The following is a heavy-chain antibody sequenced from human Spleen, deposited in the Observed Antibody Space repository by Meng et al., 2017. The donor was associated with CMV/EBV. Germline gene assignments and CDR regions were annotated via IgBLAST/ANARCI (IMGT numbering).Heavy chain of an antibody. CDR2: IHPSNSDT. CDR1: GYTFTNHW. D-gene: IGHD1-1*01. J-gene: IGHJ5*02. Sequence: GESLKISCKGSGYTFTNHWIAWVRQLPGKGLEWMGTIHPSNSDTRYNPAFQGQVTISADKSISTAYLQWSSLKASDTAMYYCARCVPNDLGGFDPWGQGTLVTVSS. CDR3: ARCVPNDLGGFDP. V-gene: IGHV5-51*01.